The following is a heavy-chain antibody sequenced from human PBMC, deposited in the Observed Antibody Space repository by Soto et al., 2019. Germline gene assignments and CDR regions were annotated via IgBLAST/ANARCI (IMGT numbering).Heavy chain of an antibody. Sequence: SGPTLVNPTQTLTLTCSFSGLSLSTSGMSVSWIRQPPGKALEWLALIYWDDDKRYSPSLKSRLTITKDTSKNQVVLTMTNMDPVDTATYYCAHRPSYCSGGSCYSGFDYWGQGTLVTVSS. J-gene: IGHJ4*02. CDR2: IYWDDDK. V-gene: IGHV2-5*08. CDR3: AHRPSYCSGGSCYSGFDY. CDR1: GLSLSTSGMS. D-gene: IGHD2-15*01.